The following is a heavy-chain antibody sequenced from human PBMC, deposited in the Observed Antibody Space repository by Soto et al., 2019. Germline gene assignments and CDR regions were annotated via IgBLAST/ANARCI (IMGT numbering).Heavy chain of an antibody. CDR2: ISYDGSNK. V-gene: IGHV3-30-3*01. CDR3: ARDTKYGDFPGGGFDP. CDR1: GFTFSSYA. J-gene: IGHJ5*02. D-gene: IGHD4-17*01. Sequence: QVQLVESGGGVVQPGRSLRLSCAASGFTFSSYAMHWVRQAPGKGLEWVAVISYDGSNKYYADSVKGRFTISRDNSKNTLYLQMNSLRAEDTAVYYCARDTKYGDFPGGGFDPWGQGTLVTVSS.